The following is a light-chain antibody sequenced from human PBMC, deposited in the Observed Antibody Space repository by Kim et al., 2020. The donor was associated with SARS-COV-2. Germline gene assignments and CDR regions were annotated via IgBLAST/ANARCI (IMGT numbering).Light chain of an antibody. Sequence: SVSPGQTASITCSGDKLGNKYTCWYQQKPGQSPVSVIYEDNKRPSGIPERFSGSNSGSTATLTISGTQAMDEADYFCQAWDNSTVIFGGGTKLTVL. CDR3: QAWDNSTVI. CDR1: KLGNKY. CDR2: EDN. J-gene: IGLJ2*01. V-gene: IGLV3-1*01.